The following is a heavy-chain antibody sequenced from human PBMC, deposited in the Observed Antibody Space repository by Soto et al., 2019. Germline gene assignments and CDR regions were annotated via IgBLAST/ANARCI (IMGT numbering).Heavy chain of an antibody. V-gene: IGHV5-51*01. CDR3: ARGGVDSSGGSGDSGIDYNYDMDI. CDR1: GYSFTSYL. J-gene: IGHJ6*02. CDR2: MYAGASDT. D-gene: IGHD2-15*01. Sequence: GASVTISCKGSGYSFTSYLIGWVRQMPGHGLEWMGVMYAGASDTRYSPTFQAQVTTSAVKSISTAYLQWSSLKASDTAMYYCARGGVDSSGGSGDSGIDYNYDMDIRGQETTVTISS.